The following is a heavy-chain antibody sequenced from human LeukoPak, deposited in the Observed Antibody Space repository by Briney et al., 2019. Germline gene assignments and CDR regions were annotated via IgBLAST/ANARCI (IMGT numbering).Heavy chain of an antibody. CDR2: IKQDGSEK. J-gene: IGHJ4*02. Sequence: PGGSLRLSCAVSGFSLSSYWMSWLRQAQGKELEWVANIKQDGSEKYYVDSVKGRFTISRDNAKNSLYLQMNSLRAEDTAVYYCARDIEVKTAAPLFEYWGQGPLSPSPQ. CDR3: ARDIEVKTAAPLFEY. CDR1: GFSLSSYW. V-gene: IGHV3-7*03. D-gene: IGHD2-2*01.